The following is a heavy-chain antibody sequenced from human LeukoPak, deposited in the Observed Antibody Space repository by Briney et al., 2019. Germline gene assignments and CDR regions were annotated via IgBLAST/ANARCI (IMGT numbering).Heavy chain of an antibody. D-gene: IGHD1-26*01. CDR3: ARGEGGSYYDY. Sequence: SETLSLTCTVSGGSISSSSYYWGWIRQPPGKGLEWIGSIYYSGSTYYNPSLKSRVTISVDTSKNQFSLKLSSVTAADTAVYYCARGEGGSYYDYWGQGTLVTVSS. CDR1: GGSISSSSYY. J-gene: IGHJ4*02. CDR2: IYYSGST. V-gene: IGHV4-39*07.